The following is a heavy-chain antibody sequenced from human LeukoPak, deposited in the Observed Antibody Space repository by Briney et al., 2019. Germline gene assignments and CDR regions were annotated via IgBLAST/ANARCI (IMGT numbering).Heavy chain of an antibody. V-gene: IGHV4-34*01. Sequence: SETLSLTCAVYGGSFSGYYWSWIRQPPGKGLEWIGEINHSGSTNYNPSLESRVTISVDTSKNQFSLKLSSVTAADTAVYYCARVTVAGTRWFDPWGQGTLVTVSS. CDR3: ARVTVAGTRWFDP. D-gene: IGHD6-19*01. CDR1: GGSFSGYY. CDR2: INHSGST. J-gene: IGHJ5*02.